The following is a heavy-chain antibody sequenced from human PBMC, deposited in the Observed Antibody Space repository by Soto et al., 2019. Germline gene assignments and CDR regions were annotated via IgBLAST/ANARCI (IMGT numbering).Heavy chain of an antibody. CDR1: GYTFTSYD. V-gene: IGHV1-8*01. D-gene: IGHD3-16*01. CDR3: ARVTRRLHLGELVLPDYYYYYMDG. J-gene: IGHJ6*03. CDR2: MNPNSGNT. Sequence: ASVKVSCKASGYTFTSYDINWVRQATGQGLEWMGWMNPNSGNTGYAQKFQGRVTMTRNTSISTAYMELSSLRSEDTAVYYCARVTRRLHLGELVLPDYYYYYMDGWGKGTTVNVSS.